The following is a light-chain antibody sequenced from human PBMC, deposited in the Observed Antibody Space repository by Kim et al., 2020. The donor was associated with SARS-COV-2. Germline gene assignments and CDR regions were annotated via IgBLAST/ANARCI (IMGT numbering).Light chain of an antibody. CDR3: SSYAGSSKLL. CDR2: DVT. J-gene: IGLJ2*01. Sequence: GQSVTIAGTRNSSDGGAYNYVSGYETHPGKAPKVIISDVTKRPAGVPDRFSGSKSGNTASLTVSGLQAEDEADYYCSSYAGSSKLLFGRGTKLTVL. V-gene: IGLV2-8*01. CDR1: SSDGGAYNY.